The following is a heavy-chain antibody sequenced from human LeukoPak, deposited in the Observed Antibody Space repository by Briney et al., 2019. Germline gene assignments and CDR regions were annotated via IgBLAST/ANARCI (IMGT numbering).Heavy chain of an antibody. J-gene: IGHJ6*03. CDR2: IHPNSSAT. V-gene: IGHV1-2*02. CDR1: GYTFTGYY. CDR3: ARDPAHYYYTGV. Sequence: ASVKVSCKASGYTFTGYYIHWVRQAPGQGLEWMGWIHPNSSATKYAQKFQDRFTMTRDTSISTAHMELSRLRSDDTALYYCARDPAHYYYTGVWGKGTTVTVSS.